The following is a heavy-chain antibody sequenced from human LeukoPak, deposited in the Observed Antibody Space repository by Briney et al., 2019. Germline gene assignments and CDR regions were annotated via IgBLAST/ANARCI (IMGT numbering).Heavy chain of an antibody. CDR2: IRSKAYGGTT. CDR3: TRVRSGLLWFGEPKYYFDY. D-gene: IGHD3-10*01. CDR1: GFTFGDYA. J-gene: IGHJ4*02. V-gene: IGHV3-49*04. Sequence: GGSLRLSCTASGFTFGDYAMSWVRQAPGKGLEWVGFIRSKAYGGTTEYAASVKGRFTISRDDSKSIAYLQMNSLKTEDTAVYCCTRVRSGLLWFGEPKYYFDYWGQGTLVTVSS.